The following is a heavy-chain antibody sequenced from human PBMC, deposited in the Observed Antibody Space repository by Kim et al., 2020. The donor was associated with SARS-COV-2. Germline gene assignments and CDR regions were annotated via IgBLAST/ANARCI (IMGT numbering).Heavy chain of an antibody. D-gene: IGHD3-10*01. J-gene: IGHJ4*02. CDR3: ARSHYYGSGSYYYFDY. V-gene: IGHV5-51*01. Sequence: SFQGQVTISADKSISTAYLQWSSLKASDTAMYYCARSHYYGSGSYYYFDYWGQGTLVTVSS.